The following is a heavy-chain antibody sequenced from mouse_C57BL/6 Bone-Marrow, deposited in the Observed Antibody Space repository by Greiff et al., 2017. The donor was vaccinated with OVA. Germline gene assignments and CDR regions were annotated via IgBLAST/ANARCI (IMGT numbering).Heavy chain of an antibody. CDR1: GYTFTSYG. D-gene: IGHD2-10*01. CDR3: ARWSYYAWFAY. V-gene: IGHV1-81*01. Sequence: VQLKESGAELARPGASVKLSCKASGYTFTSYGISWVKQRTGQGLEWIGEIYPRSGNTYYNEKFKGKATLTADKSSSTAYMELRSLTSEDSAVYFCARWSYYAWFAYWGQGTLVTVSA. J-gene: IGHJ3*01. CDR2: IYPRSGNT.